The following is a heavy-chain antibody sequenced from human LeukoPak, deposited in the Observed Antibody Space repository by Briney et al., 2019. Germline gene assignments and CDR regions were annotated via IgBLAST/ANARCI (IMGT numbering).Heavy chain of an antibody. J-gene: IGHJ3*01. D-gene: IGHD6-19*01. CDR2: MSYDGSNK. CDR3: ARGAVAGTWPGSFDL. V-gene: IGHV3-30-3*01. Sequence: PGGSLXLSCAASGFTFRSYAMHWVRQAPGKGLEWVAVMSYDGSNKYYADSVKGRFTISRDNSKNTLYLQMNSLRVEDTAVYYCARGAVAGTWPGSFDLWGQGTMVTVSS. CDR1: GFTFRSYA.